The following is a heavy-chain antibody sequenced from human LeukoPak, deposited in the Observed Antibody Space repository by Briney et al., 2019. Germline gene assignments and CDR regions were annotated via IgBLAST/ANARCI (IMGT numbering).Heavy chain of an antibody. CDR1: GFTFSSYA. D-gene: IGHD3-10*01. CDR3: ARGSHQDYFGSMTYLFDY. J-gene: IGHJ4*01. CDR2: ISHDGRNK. V-gene: IGHV3-30*04. Sequence: PGGSLRLSCAASGFTFSSYAIHWVRQAPGKGLEWVTLISHDGRNKYYADSVKGRFTISRDNSKKTLYLEVNSLRAEDTAVYFCARGSHQDYFGSMTYLFDYWGQEPWSPSPQ.